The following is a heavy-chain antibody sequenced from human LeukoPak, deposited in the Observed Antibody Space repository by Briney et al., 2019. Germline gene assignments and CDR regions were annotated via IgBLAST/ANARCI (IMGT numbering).Heavy chain of an antibody. CDR3: ARDLEGGYSGYHY. CDR2: IIPIFGTA. V-gene: IGHV1-69*13. Sequence: SVKVSCKASGGIFSSYAISWVRQAPGQGLEWMGGIIPIFGTANYAQKFQGRVTITADESTSTAYMELSSLRSEDTAVYYCARDLEGGYSGYHYWGQGTLVTVSS. CDR1: GGIFSSYA. J-gene: IGHJ4*02. D-gene: IGHD5-12*01.